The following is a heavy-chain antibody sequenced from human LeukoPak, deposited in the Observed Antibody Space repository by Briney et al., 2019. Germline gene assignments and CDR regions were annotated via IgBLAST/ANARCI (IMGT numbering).Heavy chain of an antibody. V-gene: IGHV3-7*01. CDR1: GFSFSGFS. CDR2: MNEYGSEI. J-gene: IGHJ4*02. Sequence: GGSLRLSCVASGFSFSGFSMSWVRQAPGKGLEWVAKMNEYGSEIFYVDSVKGRFTISRDNAKKSLYLQMNSLRAEDTAVYYCARPRGCGSSRCNNFDYWGQGTLVTVSS. CDR3: ARPRGCGSSRCNNFDY. D-gene: IGHD2-2*01.